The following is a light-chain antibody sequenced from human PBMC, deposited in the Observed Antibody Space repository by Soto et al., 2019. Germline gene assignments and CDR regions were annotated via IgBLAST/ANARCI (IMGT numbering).Light chain of an antibody. CDR3: HQYNNWPWT. CDR1: QRVSSH. CDR2: AAS. Sequence: ETVMTQSPVTMSVSLGDTSTLSCTASQRVSSHLAWYQQKPGQAPRLLIYAASTRATGIPVRFSGSGSETEFTLTIRSLKSEDFALYYCHQYNNWPWTFGQGTKVDIK. J-gene: IGKJ1*01. V-gene: IGKV3-15*01.